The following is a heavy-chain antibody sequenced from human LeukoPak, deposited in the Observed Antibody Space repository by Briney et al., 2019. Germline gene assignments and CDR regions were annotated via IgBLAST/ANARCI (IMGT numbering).Heavy chain of an antibody. Sequence: GGSLRLSCAASGFTFNSYAMHWVRQAPGKGLEWVAVISYDGSNKYYADSVKGRFTISRDNSKNTLYLQMNSLRAEDTAVYYCARARGWFDPWGQGTLVTVSS. V-gene: IGHV3-30*04. CDR2: ISYDGSNK. CDR1: GFTFNSYA. CDR3: ARARGWFDP. J-gene: IGHJ5*02.